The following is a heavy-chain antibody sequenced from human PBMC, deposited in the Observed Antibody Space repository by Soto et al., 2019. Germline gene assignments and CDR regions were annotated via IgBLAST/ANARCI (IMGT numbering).Heavy chain of an antibody. CDR3: ATPGQYSGSYYYGMDV. Sequence: VQLVESGGGLVQPGGSLRLSCAASGFTFSSYAMHWVRQAPGKGLEYVSAISGSGGSTYYADSVKGRFTISRDNSKNTLYLQMNSLRAEDTAVYYCATPGQYSGSYYYGMDVWGQGTTVTVSS. CDR1: GFTFSSYA. CDR2: ISGSGGST. D-gene: IGHD1-26*01. J-gene: IGHJ6*02. V-gene: IGHV3-64*04.